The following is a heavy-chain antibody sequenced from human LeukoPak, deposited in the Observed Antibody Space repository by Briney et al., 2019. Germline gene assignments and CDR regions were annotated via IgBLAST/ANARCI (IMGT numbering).Heavy chain of an antibody. D-gene: IGHD6-19*01. V-gene: IGHV3-66*01. J-gene: IGHJ4*02. CDR2: IYSGGST. CDR3: ARGKQWLAYYFDY. Sequence: GGSLRLSCAASGFTVSSNYMSWVRQAPGKGLGWVSVIYSGGSTYYADSVKGRFTISRENSKNTLYLQMNSLRAEDTAVYYCARGKQWLAYYFDYWGQGTLVTVSS. CDR1: GFTVSSNY.